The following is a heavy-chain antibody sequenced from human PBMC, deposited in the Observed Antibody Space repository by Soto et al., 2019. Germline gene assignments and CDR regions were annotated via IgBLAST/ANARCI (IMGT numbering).Heavy chain of an antibody. CDR1: GGSIITDTSF. D-gene: IGHD3-16*01. CDR3: ARQGDAYRALDY. V-gene: IGHV4-39*01. CDR2: ISYAGST. J-gene: IGHJ4*02. Sequence: PSETLSLTCSVSGGSIITDTSFCDWIRQSPGRGLEWIGSISYAGSTRYSPSLQSRITISLDRSKNEFSLRLSSVTAADTGVYYCARQGDAYRALDYWGLGTQVT.